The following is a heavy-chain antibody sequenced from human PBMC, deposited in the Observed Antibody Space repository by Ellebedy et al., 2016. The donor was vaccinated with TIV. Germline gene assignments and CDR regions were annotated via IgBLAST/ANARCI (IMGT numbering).Heavy chain of an antibody. CDR2: INHSGSS. CDR3: ATGALQLRYFDWLPLDV. D-gene: IGHD3-9*01. CDR1: GGSFTDNY. V-gene: IGHV4-34*01. Sequence: SETLSLXCAVYGGSFTDNYWTWIRQPPGKGLEWIGEINHSGSSNYNPSLKSRATISVDTSKNQFSLKLTSVTAADTAVYYCATGALQLRYFDWLPLDVWGQGTTVTVSS. J-gene: IGHJ6*02.